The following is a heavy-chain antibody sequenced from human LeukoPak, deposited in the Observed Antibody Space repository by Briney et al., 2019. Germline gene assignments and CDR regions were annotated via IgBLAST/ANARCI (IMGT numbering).Heavy chain of an antibody. J-gene: IGHJ4*02. D-gene: IGHD6-6*01. CDR3: ARVEPLYSSSSGLLDY. CDR1: GYTFTSCY. V-gene: IGHV1-46*03. CDR2: INPSGGST. Sequence: ASVKVSCKASGYTFTSCYMHWVRQAPGQGLEWMGIINPSGGSTSYAQKFQGRVTMTRDTSTSTVYMELSSLRSEDTAVYYCARVEPLYSSSSGLLDYWGQGTLVTVSS.